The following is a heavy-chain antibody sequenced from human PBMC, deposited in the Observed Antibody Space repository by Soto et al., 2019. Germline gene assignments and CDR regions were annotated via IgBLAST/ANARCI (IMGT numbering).Heavy chain of an antibody. CDR3: ARSGHSFGGVV. D-gene: IGHD3-16*01. CDR2: IFYSGST. J-gene: IGHJ4*02. V-gene: IGHV4-59*07. Sequence: PSDTLSITCTVSGGSMSDHYCSWIRQPPGKGLEYIGYIFYSGSTSYNASLTSRVAISLDTPNNQISLKLKSVTAADTAVYYCARSGHSFGGVVWGQGIQVTVSS. CDR1: GGSMSDHY.